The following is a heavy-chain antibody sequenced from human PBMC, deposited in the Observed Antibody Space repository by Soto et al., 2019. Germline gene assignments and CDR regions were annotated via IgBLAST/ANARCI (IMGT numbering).Heavy chain of an antibody. CDR3: ARGIALYYYGMDV. D-gene: IGHD6-13*01. CDR1: GFTFSSYG. Sequence: GGSLRLSCAASGFTFSSYGMHWVRQAPGKGLEWVAVIWYDGSNKYYADSVKGRFTISRDNSKNTLYLQMNSLRAEDTAVYYCARGIALYYYGMDVWGQGTTVTVSS. CDR2: IWYDGSNK. V-gene: IGHV3-33*01. J-gene: IGHJ6*02.